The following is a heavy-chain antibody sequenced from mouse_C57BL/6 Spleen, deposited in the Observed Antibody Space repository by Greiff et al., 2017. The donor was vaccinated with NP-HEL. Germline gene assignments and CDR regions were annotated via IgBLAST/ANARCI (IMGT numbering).Heavy chain of an antibody. J-gene: IGHJ4*01. CDR3: ARRGAQLGVVAGAMDY. Sequence: QVQLKQPGAELVKPGASVKLSCKASGYTFTSYWMQWVKQRPGQGLEWIGEIDPSDSYTNYNQKFKGKATLTVDTSSSTAYMQLSSLTSEDSAVYYCARRGAQLGVVAGAMDYWGQGTSVTVSS. CDR2: IDPSDSYT. V-gene: IGHV1-50*01. D-gene: IGHD1-1*01. CDR1: GYTFTSYW.